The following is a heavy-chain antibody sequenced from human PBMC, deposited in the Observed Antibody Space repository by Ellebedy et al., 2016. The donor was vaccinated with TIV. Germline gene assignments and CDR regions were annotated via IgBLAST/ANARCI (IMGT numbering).Heavy chain of an antibody. CDR3: ARKDSSGLSGDDAFDI. CDR2: IYSSGTT. Sequence: SETLSLTCAVYGGSFSGYYWSWIRQPPGKGLEWIGYIYSSGTTNYNPPLKSRVTISVDTSENQFSLRLTSVTAADTAVYYCARKDSSGLSGDDAFDIWGQGTMVTVSS. J-gene: IGHJ3*02. CDR1: GGSFSGYY. D-gene: IGHD3-22*01. V-gene: IGHV4-59*01.